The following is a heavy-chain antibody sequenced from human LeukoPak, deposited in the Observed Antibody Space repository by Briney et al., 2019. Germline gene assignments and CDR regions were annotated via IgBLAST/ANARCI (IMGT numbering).Heavy chain of an antibody. J-gene: IGHJ4*02. CDR3: ARGPHRDYGDYLAY. V-gene: IGHV4-61*01. CDR1: GGSISSSSYY. Sequence: SETLSLTCTVSGGSISSSSYYWSWIRQPPGKGLEWIGYLYYSESTNYNPSLKRRVTISVDTSKNQFSLKLNSVTAADTAVYYCARGPHRDYGDYLAYWGQGTLVTVSS. D-gene: IGHD4-17*01. CDR2: LYYSEST.